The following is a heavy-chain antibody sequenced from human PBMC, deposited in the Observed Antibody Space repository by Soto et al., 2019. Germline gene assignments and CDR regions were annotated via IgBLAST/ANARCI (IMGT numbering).Heavy chain of an antibody. CDR3: ARQGGIGNRRNWLDP. Sequence: GESLKISCKASGYSITSYWIAWVRQVPGKGLEWMGIIYPADSDTRYSPSFQGQVTISADKSISTAYLQWSSLTASDTAIYYCARQGGIGNRRNWLDPWGQGTPVTVSS. CDR2: IYPADSDT. CDR1: GYSITSYW. V-gene: IGHV5-51*01. D-gene: IGHD1-26*01. J-gene: IGHJ5*02.